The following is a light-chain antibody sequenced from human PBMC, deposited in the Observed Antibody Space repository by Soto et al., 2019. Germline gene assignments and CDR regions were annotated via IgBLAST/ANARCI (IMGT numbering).Light chain of an antibody. V-gene: IGKV4-1*01. CDR2: WAS. CDR3: QQYHSPPQS. CDR1: QSVLYSRNNKNY. J-gene: IGKJ1*01. Sequence: DIVMTQSPDSLAVSLGEGATINCKSSQSVLYSRNNKNYLAWYQKKPGQPPKLLVSWASTRETEVPDRFSGSVSGTDYTLTINSLQAEDGPVYYCQQYHSPPQSFGQRTKVVIK.